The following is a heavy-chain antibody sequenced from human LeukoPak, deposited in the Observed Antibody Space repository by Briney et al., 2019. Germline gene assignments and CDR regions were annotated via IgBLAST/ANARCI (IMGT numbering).Heavy chain of an antibody. CDR3: ASAPREYYYDRSGYYYTGSYFDY. V-gene: IGHV4-59*01. J-gene: IGHJ4*02. D-gene: IGHD3-22*01. CDR2: IYYSGST. Sequence: PSETLSLTCTVSGGSISSYYWSWIRQPPGKGLEWIGYIYYSGSTNYNPSLKSRVTISLDTSKNQFSLTLSSVTAADTAVYYCASAPREYYYDRSGYYYTGSYFDYWGQGTLVTVSS. CDR1: GGSISSYY.